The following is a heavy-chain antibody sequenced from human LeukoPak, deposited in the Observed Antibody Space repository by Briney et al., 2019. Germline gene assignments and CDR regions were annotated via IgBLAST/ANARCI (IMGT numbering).Heavy chain of an antibody. CDR3: ARHIRYYYDSSGYSLDY. D-gene: IGHD3-22*01. V-gene: IGHV4-34*01. Sequence: PSETLSLTCAVYGGSFSGYYWSWIRQPPGKGLEWIGEINHSGSTNYNPSLKSRVTISVDTSKNQLSLKLSSVTAADTAVYYCARHIRYYYDSSGYSLDYWGQGTLVTVSS. CDR1: GGSFSGYY. J-gene: IGHJ4*02. CDR2: INHSGST.